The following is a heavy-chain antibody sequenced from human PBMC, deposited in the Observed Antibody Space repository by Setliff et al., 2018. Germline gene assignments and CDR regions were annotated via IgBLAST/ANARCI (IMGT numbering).Heavy chain of an antibody. V-gene: IGHV1-69*05. CDR2: TIPNFGTT. J-gene: IGHJ6*03. D-gene: IGHD5-18*01. Sequence: SVKVSCKASGYIFNNYFLHWVRQAPGQGLEWLGGTIPNFGTTNYAQEFQGRVTIITDESTSTAYMELSSLRFEDTAVYYCAREGVDTRSSTDYRYYMDVWGKGTTVTVSS. CDR1: GYIFNNYF. CDR3: AREGVDTRSSTDYRYYMDV.